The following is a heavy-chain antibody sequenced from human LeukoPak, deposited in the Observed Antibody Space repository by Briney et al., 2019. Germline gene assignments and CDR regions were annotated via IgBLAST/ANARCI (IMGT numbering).Heavy chain of an antibody. CDR1: GYTFTSYY. Sequence: ASVKVSCKASGYTFTSYYMHWVRQAPGQGLEWMGLINPSGGSTSYAQKFQGRVTMTRDTSTSTVYMELSSLRSEDTAVYYCARDAEWLRSNPSYYYYYGMDVWGQGTTVTVSS. V-gene: IGHV1-46*01. CDR2: INPSGGST. CDR3: ARDAEWLRSNPSYYYYYGMDV. D-gene: IGHD5-12*01. J-gene: IGHJ6*02.